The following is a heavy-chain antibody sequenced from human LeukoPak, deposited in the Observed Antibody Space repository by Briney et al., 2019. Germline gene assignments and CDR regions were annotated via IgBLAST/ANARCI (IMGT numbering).Heavy chain of an antibody. CDR1: GFTFSSYG. Sequence: GGSLRLSCAASGFTFSSYGMHWVRQAPGKGLEWVAVISYDGSNKYFADSVKGRFTISRGNSKNTLYLQMNSLRAEDTAVYYCASINRLTYWGQGTLVTVSS. D-gene: IGHD1-14*01. CDR2: ISYDGSNK. V-gene: IGHV3-30*03. J-gene: IGHJ4*02. CDR3: ASINRLTY.